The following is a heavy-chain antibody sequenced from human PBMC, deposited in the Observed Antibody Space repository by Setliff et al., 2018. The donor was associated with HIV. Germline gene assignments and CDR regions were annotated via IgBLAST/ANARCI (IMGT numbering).Heavy chain of an antibody. CDR1: GFTFSSYA. CDR3: ARVRLYNNALDY. Sequence: PGGSLRLSCAASGFTFSSYAMSWVRQVPGKGLEWISTIYSGGDTYHADSVKGRVTLSRDNSKNTLYLQMNSLRPEDTAVYYCARVRLYNNALDYWGQGTLVTVSS. CDR2: IYSGGDT. V-gene: IGHV3-66*02. D-gene: IGHD3-10*01. J-gene: IGHJ4*02.